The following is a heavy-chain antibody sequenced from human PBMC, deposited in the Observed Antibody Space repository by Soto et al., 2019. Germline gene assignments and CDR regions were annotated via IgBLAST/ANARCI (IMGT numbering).Heavy chain of an antibody. CDR2: ATNNGDRA. CDR3: ARPPLYSSGGYFDT. V-gene: IGHV3-23*01. J-gene: IGHJ4*02. Sequence: EVQLLESGGGLVQPGGSLRLSCAASGFTFSDHALTWVRQAPGKGLEWVSTATNNGDRAFYADSVRGRFTVSRDRSNNTLYLQMIGLRAEHTAVYFCARPPLYSSGGYFDTWGQGTLVTVSS. D-gene: IGHD6-19*01. CDR1: GFTFSDHA.